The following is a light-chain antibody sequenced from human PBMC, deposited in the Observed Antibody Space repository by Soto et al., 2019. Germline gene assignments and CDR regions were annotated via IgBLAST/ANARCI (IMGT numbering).Light chain of an antibody. Sequence: DIQMTQSPSSLSASVGDRVTITFRASQSISIYLNCYQQKPGKAPKLLIYKASSLESGVPSRFSGSGSGTDFTLTITRLEPEDFALYYCQQYGGSPITFGLGTRLEIK. J-gene: IGKJ5*01. CDR2: KAS. CDR1: QSISIY. CDR3: QQYGGSPIT. V-gene: IGKV1-5*03.